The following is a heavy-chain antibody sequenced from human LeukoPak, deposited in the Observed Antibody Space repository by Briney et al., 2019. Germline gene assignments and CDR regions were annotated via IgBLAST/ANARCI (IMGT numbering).Heavy chain of an antibody. J-gene: IGHJ4*02. Sequence: GRSLTLSCTASGFTFGDYAMSWVRQAPGKGLEWVGFIRSKAYGGTTEYAASVKGRFTISRDDSKSIAYLKMNSLKTEDTAVYYCTRGFLMVRGVIDYWGQGTLVTVSS. V-gene: IGHV3-49*04. D-gene: IGHD3-10*01. CDR2: IRSKAYGGTT. CDR1: GFTFGDYA. CDR3: TRGFLMVRGVIDY.